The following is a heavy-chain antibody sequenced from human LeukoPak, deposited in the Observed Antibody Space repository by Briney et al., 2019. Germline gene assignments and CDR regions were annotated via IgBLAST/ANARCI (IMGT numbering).Heavy chain of an antibody. Sequence: GESRKISCKGSGYSFTSYWIGWVRQMPGKGLEWMGIIYPGDSDTRYSPSFQGQVTISADKSISTAYLQWTSLKASDTAMYYCARHVPFYDSGGHSDYWGQGTLVTVSS. D-gene: IGHD3-22*01. J-gene: IGHJ4*02. V-gene: IGHV5-51*01. CDR3: ARHVPFYDSGGHSDY. CDR2: IYPGDSDT. CDR1: GYSFTSYW.